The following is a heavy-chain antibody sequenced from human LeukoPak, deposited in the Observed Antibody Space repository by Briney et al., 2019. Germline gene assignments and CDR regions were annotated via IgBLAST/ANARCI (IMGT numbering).Heavy chain of an antibody. V-gene: IGHV4-34*01. D-gene: IGHD3-16*02. CDR1: GGSFSGYY. CDR3: ARVVTFGGVIVIPNPYYYYGMDV. CDR2: INHSGST. Sequence: PSETLSLTCAVYGGSFSGYYWSWIRQPPGKGLEWIGEINHSGSTNYNPSLKSRVTIPVDTSKNQFSLKLSSVTAADTAVYYCARVVTFGGVIVIPNPYYYYGMDVWGQGTTVTVSS. J-gene: IGHJ6*02.